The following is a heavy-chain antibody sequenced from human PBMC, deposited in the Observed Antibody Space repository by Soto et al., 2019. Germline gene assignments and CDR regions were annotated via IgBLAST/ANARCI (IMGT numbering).Heavy chain of an antibody. CDR1: GFTFSNYA. CDR3: VKGGASYTSCWYAN. CDR2: IKDGGEST. D-gene: IGHD6-13*01. V-gene: IGHV3-23*01. Sequence: DVQLLESGGGWVQPGGSLTRSCAASGFTFSNYAMHWVRQAPGKGLEWVSTIKDGGESTFYLDSVRGRFTISRDNSKDTLYLQMTSLRVEDTALYHCVKGGASYTSCWYANWGQGILVTVSS. J-gene: IGHJ4*02.